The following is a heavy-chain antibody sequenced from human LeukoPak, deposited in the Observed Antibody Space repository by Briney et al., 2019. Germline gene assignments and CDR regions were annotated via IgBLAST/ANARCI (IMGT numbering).Heavy chain of an antibody. V-gene: IGHV1-18*01. Sequence: ASVKVSCKAYGYTFMSHGISWVRQAPGQGLEWMGWISGSSSNTYYAQRLQGRVTMTTDTSTTTAYMELRSLRSDDTAVYYCARATGTWGHDGFDIWGQGTMVTVSS. D-gene: IGHD3-16*01. CDR1: GYTFMSHG. CDR3: ARATGTWGHDGFDI. J-gene: IGHJ3*02. CDR2: ISGSSSNT.